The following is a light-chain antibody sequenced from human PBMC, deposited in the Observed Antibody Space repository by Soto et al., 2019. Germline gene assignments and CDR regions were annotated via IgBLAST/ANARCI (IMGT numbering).Light chain of an antibody. CDR3: SSYTSSSTSRV. Sequence: QSVLTQPASVSGSPGQSITISCTGTSSDVGGYNYVSWYQQHPGKAPKLMIYEVSNRPSGVSNRFSGSKSGNTASLTISGLQAEDEADYYCSSYTSSSTSRVFGTGTKSPS. CDR1: SSDVGGYNY. CDR2: EVS. J-gene: IGLJ1*01. V-gene: IGLV2-14*01.